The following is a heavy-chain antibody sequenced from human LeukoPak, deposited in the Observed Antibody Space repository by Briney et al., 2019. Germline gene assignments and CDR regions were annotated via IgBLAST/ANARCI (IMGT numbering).Heavy chain of an antibody. D-gene: IGHD3-16*02. CDR1: GFTFSSYW. V-gene: IGHV3-74*01. CDR2: INGDGSST. CDR3: AETPGDDYVWGSYRPHLD. Sequence: GGSLRLSCAASGFTFSSYWMHWVRQAPGKGLVWVSRINGDGSSTSYADSVKGRFTISRDNAKNTLYLQMNSLRAEDTAVYYCAETPGDDYVWGSYRPHLDWGQGTLVTVSS. J-gene: IGHJ4*02.